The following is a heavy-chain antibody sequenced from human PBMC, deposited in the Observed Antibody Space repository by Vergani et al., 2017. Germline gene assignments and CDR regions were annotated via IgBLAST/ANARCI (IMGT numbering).Heavy chain of an antibody. Sequence: QVQLQESGPGLVKPSETLSLTCTVSGGSISSYYWSWIRQPAGKGLEWIGRIYTSGSTNYNPSLKSRVTMSVDTSKNQFSLKLSSVTAADTAVYYCASSPPPGDWFWFDPWGQGTLVTVSS. CDR3: ASSPPPGDWFWFDP. V-gene: IGHV4-4*07. D-gene: IGHD7-27*01. CDR2: IYTSGST. J-gene: IGHJ5*02. CDR1: GGSISSYY.